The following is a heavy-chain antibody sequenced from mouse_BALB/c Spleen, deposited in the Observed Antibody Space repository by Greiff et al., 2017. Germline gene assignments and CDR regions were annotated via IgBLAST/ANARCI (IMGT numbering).Heavy chain of an antibody. CDR2: INPYNDGT. Sequence: EVQGVESGPELVKPGASVKMSCKASGYTFTSYVMHWVKQKPGQGLEWIGYINPYNDGTKYNEKFKGKATLTSDKSSSTAYMELSSLTSEDSAVYYCARWRGLGTGDYYAMDYWGQGTSVTVSS. D-gene: IGHD3-3*01. V-gene: IGHV1-14*01. CDR1: GYTFTSYV. J-gene: IGHJ4*01. CDR3: ARWRGLGTGDYYAMDY.